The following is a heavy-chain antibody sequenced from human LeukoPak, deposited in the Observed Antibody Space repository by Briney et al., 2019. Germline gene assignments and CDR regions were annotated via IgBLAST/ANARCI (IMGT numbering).Heavy chain of an antibody. V-gene: IGHV1-8*01. D-gene: IGHD6-13*01. CDR2: MNPNSGNT. Sequence: GASVKVSCKASGYTFTSYDINWVRQATGQGLEWMGWMNPNSGNTGYAQKFQGRVTMTRNTSISTACMELSSLRSEDTAVYYCARGADSIAAAGTLGYYYYGMDVWGQGTTVTVSS. CDR3: ARGADSIAAAGTLGYYYYGMDV. CDR1: GYTFTSYD. J-gene: IGHJ6*02.